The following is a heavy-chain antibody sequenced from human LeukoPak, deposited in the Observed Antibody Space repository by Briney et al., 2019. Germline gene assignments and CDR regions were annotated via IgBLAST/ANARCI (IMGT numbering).Heavy chain of an antibody. CDR3: ARRYMVSGYVKSNYYYYMDV. J-gene: IGHJ6*03. CDR2: ISYSGST. V-gene: IGHV4-39*07. Sequence: PSETLSLTCTVSGGSISSTSDYWGWIRQPPGKGLEWIGSISYSGSTYYNPSLKSRVTISVDTSKNQFSLKLSSVTAADTAVYYCARRYMVSGYVKSNYYYYMDVWGKGTTVTVSS. CDR1: GGSISSTSDY. D-gene: IGHD5-12*01.